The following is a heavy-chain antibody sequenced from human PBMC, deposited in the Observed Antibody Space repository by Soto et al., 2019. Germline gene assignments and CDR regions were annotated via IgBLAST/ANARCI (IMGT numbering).Heavy chain of an antibody. V-gene: IGHV1-69*12. CDR1: GGTFSNYG. Sequence: QVQLVQSGAEVKKPGSSVKVSCKASGGTFSNYGITWVRQAPGQGLQWVGGFIPDLDSANYAQTYQGRITITADESTSTGYMELSRLRSEDTAVYYCARVGYSYDSWGQGTLVPVSS. CDR2: FIPDLDSA. D-gene: IGHD5-18*01. CDR3: ARVGYSYDS. J-gene: IGHJ4*02.